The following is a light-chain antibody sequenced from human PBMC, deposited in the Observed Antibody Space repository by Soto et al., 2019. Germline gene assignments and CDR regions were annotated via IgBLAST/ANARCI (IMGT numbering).Light chain of an antibody. CDR2: DVT. V-gene: IGLV2-14*03. CDR1: SSDVGGYNF. CDR3: TSYTSSITYV. J-gene: IGLJ1*01. Sequence: QSALTQPASVSGSPGQSITISCTGTSSDVGGYNFVSWYQHHPGKAPKLIIYDVTNRPSGISNRFSGSKSVNTASLTISGLQAEDEADYYCTSYTSSITYVFGTGTKLTVL.